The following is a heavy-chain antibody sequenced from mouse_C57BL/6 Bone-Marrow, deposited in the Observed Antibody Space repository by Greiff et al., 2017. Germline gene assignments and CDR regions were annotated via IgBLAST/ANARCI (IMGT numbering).Heavy chain of an antibody. CDR2: IYPGSGNT. CDR3: ARRPPFYYYGSSYAMDY. V-gene: IGHV1-66*01. J-gene: IGHJ4*01. Sequence: VKLMESGPELVKPGASVKISCKASGYSFTSYYIHWVKQRPGQGLEWIGWIYPGSGNTKYNEKFKGKATLTADTSSSTAYMQLSSLTSEDSAVYYCARRPPFYYYGSSYAMDYWGQGTSVTVSS. CDR1: GYSFTSYY. D-gene: IGHD1-1*01.